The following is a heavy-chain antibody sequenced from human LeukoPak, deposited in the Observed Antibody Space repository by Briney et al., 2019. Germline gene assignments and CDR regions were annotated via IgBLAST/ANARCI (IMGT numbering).Heavy chain of an antibody. D-gene: IGHD3-10*01. V-gene: IGHV3-7*01. CDR1: GFTFGSYW. CDR2: IKRDGSEK. J-gene: IGHJ6*03. CDR3: AKIAAMLRGAYQFYYMEV. Sequence: PGGSLRLSCAASGFTFGSYWMSWVRQAPGKGLEWVANIKRDGSEKYYVDPVEGRFTISRDNAKHSLYLQMNSLRAEDTAVYYCAKIAAMLRGAYQFYYMEVWGKGTTVTISS.